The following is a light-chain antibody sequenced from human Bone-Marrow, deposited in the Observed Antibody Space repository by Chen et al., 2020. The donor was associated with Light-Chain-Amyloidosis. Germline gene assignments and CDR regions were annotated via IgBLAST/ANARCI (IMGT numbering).Light chain of an antibody. CDR2: QDT. CDR3: QAWDSSTGV. Sequence: SYELTQRPSVSVSPGQTASITCSGDKLGDKYACWYHQKPGQSPVLVIYQDTKRPSGIPERFSGSNSGNTATLTISGTQAMDEADYYCQAWDSSTGVFGGGTKLTVL. V-gene: IGLV3-1*01. CDR1: KLGDKY. J-gene: IGLJ3*02.